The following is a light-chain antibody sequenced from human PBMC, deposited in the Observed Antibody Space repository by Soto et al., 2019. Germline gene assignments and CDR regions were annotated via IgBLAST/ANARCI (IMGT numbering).Light chain of an antibody. J-gene: IGKJ5*01. V-gene: IGKV1-9*01. CDR2: TAS. CDR3: QQRHSYPIT. CDR1: QGISSY. Sequence: DIQLTQSPSFLSASVRDGITISCRASQGISSYLAWYQQKPGKAPKLLIHTASTLQSGVPSRFSGSGAGAEFTLTISSLQPEDFATYYCQQRHSYPITFGQGTRLEIK.